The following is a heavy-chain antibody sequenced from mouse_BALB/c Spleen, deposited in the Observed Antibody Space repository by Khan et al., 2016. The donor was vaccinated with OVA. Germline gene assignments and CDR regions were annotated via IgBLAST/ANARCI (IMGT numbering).Heavy chain of an antibody. J-gene: IGHJ2*01. CDR3: TRDRIDY. CDR2: INPTSGYT. CDR1: GYTFNTYW. Sequence: QVQLKQSGDDLVKPGASVKLSCKASGYTFNTYWMHWVKQRPGQGLEWIGYINPTSGYTDYNEKFKDRATLSADKSSNTAYMQLSSLTSEDSAVYYCTRDRIDYWGQGTTLTVSS. V-gene: IGHV1-7*01.